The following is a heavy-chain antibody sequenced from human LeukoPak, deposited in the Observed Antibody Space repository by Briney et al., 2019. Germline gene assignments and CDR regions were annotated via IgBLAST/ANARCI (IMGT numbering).Heavy chain of an antibody. V-gene: IGHV3-21*01. CDR3: ARDAIFGDNWNYIAIDY. CDR2: ISESGDYT. D-gene: IGHD1-7*01. J-gene: IGHJ4*02. CDR1: GFTFIISA. Sequence: PGGSLRLSCAASGFTFIISAMTWVRQAPGKGLEWVSAISESGDYTYYADSVKGRFTISRDNAKNSLYLQMNSLRAEDMAVYYCARDAIFGDNWNYIAIDYWGQGTLVTVSS.